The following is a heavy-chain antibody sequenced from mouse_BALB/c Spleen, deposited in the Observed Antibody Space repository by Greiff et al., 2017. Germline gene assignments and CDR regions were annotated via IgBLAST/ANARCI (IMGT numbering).Heavy chain of an antibody. CDR1: GFTFSSYA. D-gene: IGHD2-13*01. V-gene: IGHV5-9-4*01. CDR2: ISSGGSYT. J-gene: IGHJ4*01. CDR3: ARQSYYGDYYAMDY. Sequence: EVQGVESGGGLVKPGGSLKLSCAASGFTFSSYAMSWVRQSPEKRLEWVAEISSGGSYTYYPDTVTGRFTISRDNAKNTLYLEMSSLRSEDTAMYYCARQSYYGDYYAMDYWGQGTSVTVSA.